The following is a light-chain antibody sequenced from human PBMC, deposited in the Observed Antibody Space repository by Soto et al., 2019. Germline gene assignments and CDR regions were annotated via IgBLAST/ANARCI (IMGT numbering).Light chain of an antibody. CDR3: QQYGTSPWT. J-gene: IGKJ1*01. CDR1: QSVNSDY. CDR2: IAS. Sequence: EIVLTQSPGTLSLFPGERATLSCRATQSVNSDYLAWYQQKPGQAPRLLIYIASRRATGIPDRFSGRGPGTDFTLTINRLEPEDFAVYYCQQYGTSPWTFGQGTKVAIK. V-gene: IGKV3-20*01.